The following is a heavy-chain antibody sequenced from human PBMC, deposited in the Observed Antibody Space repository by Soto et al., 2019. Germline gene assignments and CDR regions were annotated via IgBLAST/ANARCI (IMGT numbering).Heavy chain of an antibody. D-gene: IGHD3-16*01. CDR2: ISGSGGRT. Sequence: EVQLLESGGGLVQPGGSLRLSCAASGFTFSSYAMSWVRQAPGKGLEWVSAISGSGGRTYYADSVKGRFTISRDNSKNTPYLQMNSLRAEDTAVYYCAQGVRFGGVMPYYYYMDVWGTGTPVTVSS. J-gene: IGHJ6*03. CDR3: AQGVRFGGVMPYYYYMDV. CDR1: GFTFSSYA. V-gene: IGHV3-23*01.